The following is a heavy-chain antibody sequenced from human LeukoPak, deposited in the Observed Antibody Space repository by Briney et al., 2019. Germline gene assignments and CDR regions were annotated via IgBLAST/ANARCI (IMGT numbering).Heavy chain of an antibody. CDR2: ISSSSSYI. V-gene: IGHV3-21*01. CDR3: ARDPGPIAAW. CDR1: GFTFSSYA. Sequence: GGSLRLSCAASGFTFSSYAMSWVRQASGKGLEWVSSISSSSSYIYYADSVKGRFTISRDNAKNSLYLQMNSLRAEDTAVYYCARDPGPIAAWWGQGTLVTVSS. J-gene: IGHJ4*02.